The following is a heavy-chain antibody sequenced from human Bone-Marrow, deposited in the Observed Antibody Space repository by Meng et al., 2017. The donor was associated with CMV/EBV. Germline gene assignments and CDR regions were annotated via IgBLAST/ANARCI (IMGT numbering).Heavy chain of an antibody. CDR3: AREAPLAAAGTSVPTLTDY. CDR1: GYTFSSYG. D-gene: IGHD6-13*01. Sequence: ASVKVSCKASGYTFSSYGISWVRQAPGQGLEWMGWISAYNGNTNYAQKLQGRVTMTTDTSTSTAYMELRSLRSDDTAVYYCAREAPLAAAGTSVPTLTDYWGQGTLVTVSS. CDR2: ISAYNGNT. V-gene: IGHV1-18*01. J-gene: IGHJ4*02.